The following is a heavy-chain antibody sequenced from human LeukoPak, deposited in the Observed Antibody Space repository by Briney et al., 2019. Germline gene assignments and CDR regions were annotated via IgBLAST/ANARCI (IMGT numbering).Heavy chain of an antibody. V-gene: IGHV3-53*01. J-gene: IGHJ6*02. CDR2: IYSGGST. D-gene: IGHD3-3*01. CDR1: GFTVSSNY. Sequence: GGSLRLSCAASGFTVSSNYMSWVRQAPGKGLEWVSVIYSGGSTYYADSVKGRFTISRDNSKNTLYLQMNGLRAEDTAVYYCARDYLDFWSGYYYYGMDVWGQGTTVTVSS. CDR3: ARDYLDFWSGYYYYGMDV.